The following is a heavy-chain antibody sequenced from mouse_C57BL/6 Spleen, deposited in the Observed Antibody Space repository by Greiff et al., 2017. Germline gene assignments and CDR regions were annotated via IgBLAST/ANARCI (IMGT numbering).Heavy chain of an antibody. CDR2: ISYDGSN. Sequence: EVKLQESGPGLVKPSQSLSLTCSVTGYSITSGYYWNWIRQFPGNKLEWMGYISYDGSNNYNPSLKNRISITRDTSKNQFFLKLNSVTTEDTATYYCAVVAFYWYFDVWGTGTTVTVSS. CDR1: GYSITSGYY. J-gene: IGHJ1*03. CDR3: AVVAFYWYFDV. D-gene: IGHD1-1*01. V-gene: IGHV3-6*01.